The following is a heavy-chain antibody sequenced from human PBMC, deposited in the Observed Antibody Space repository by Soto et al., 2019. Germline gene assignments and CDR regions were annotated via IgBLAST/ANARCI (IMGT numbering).Heavy chain of an antibody. V-gene: IGHV3-33*01. J-gene: IGHJ5*02. CDR3: AREFCSGGNCYTYYFDP. D-gene: IGHD2-15*01. CDR1: GFTFSSYG. Sequence: GGSLRLSCAASGFTFSSYGMHWVRQAPGKGLEWVAVIWYDGSNKYYADSVKGRFTISRDNSENTLYLQMNSLRDEDTAVYYCAREFCSGGNCYTYYFDPWGQGIPVTVSS. CDR2: IWYDGSNK.